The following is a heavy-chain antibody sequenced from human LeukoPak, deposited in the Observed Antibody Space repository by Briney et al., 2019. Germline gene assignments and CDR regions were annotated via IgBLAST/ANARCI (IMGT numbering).Heavy chain of an antibody. CDR1: GYTLTELS. CDR3: ATGGMEQQAYYGMDV. V-gene: IGHV1-24*01. Sequence: ASVTVSCKVSGYTLTELSMHWVRQAPGKGLEWMGGFDPEDGETIYAQKFQGRVTMTEDTSTDTAYMELSSLRSEDTAVYYCATGGMEQQAYYGMDVWGQGTTVTVSS. CDR2: FDPEDGET. D-gene: IGHD1/OR15-1a*01. J-gene: IGHJ6*02.